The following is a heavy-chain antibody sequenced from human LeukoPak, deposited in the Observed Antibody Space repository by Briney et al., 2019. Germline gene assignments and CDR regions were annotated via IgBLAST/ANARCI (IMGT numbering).Heavy chain of an antibody. CDR2: IYYSGST. J-gene: IGHJ6*03. CDR1: GGSISSSY. V-gene: IGHV4-59*01. CDR3: ARLYDILTGSYYMDV. Sequence: SETLSLTCTVSGGSISSSYWSWIRQPPGKGLEWIGYIYYSGSTNYNPSLKSRVTISVDTSKNQFSLKLSSVTAADTAVYYCARLYDILTGSYYMDVWGKGTTVTVSS. D-gene: IGHD3-9*01.